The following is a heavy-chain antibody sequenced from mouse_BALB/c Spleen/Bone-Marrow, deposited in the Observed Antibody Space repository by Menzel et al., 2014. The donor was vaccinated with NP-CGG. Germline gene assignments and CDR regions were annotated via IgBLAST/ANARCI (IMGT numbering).Heavy chain of an antibody. J-gene: IGHJ2*01. CDR3: ARSGSSSGYFDY. CDR1: GFTFXSFG. D-gene: IGHD1-1*01. Sequence: EVQRVESGGGLVQPGGSRKLSCAASGFTFXSFGMHWVRQAPEKGLEWVAYISSGSSTVYYADKVMGRFTISRDNPKNTLFLQMTSLRSEDTAMYYCARSGSSSGYFDYWGQGTTLTVSS. V-gene: IGHV5-17*02. CDR2: ISSGSSTV.